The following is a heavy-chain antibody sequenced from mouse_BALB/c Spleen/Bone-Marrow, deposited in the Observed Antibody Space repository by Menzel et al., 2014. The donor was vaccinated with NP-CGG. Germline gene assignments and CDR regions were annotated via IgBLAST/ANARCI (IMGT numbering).Heavy chain of an antibody. J-gene: IGHJ2*01. V-gene: IGHV1S132*01. CDR2: IFPGTGTT. Sequence: VHLVESGAELVKPGASVKLSCMTSGYTFTNYWIQWVKQRPGQGLGWIGEIFPGTGTTYYNERFKGKATLTIDTSSSTAYMQLSGLTSEDSAVYFCARGGDYGYWGQGTTLTVSS. D-gene: IGHD2-13*01. CDR1: GYTFTNYW. CDR3: ARGGDYGY.